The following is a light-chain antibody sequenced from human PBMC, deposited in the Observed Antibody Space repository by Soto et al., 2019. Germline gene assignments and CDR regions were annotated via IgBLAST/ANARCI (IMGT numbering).Light chain of an antibody. J-gene: IGKJ1*01. CDR3: QQYDNLPRT. CDR2: DAS. CDR1: QDVSNN. V-gene: IGKV1-33*01. Sequence: DIAMTQSPSSLSASVGDRVILTCQASQDVSNNLNWYQQKPGQAPKLLIYDASNWERGVPSRFSGSASGTDFTLTISSLQPEDIATYYCQQYDNLPRTFGQGTKVEIK.